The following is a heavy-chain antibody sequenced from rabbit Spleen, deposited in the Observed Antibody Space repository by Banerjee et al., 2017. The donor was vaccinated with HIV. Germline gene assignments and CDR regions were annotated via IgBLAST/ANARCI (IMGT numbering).Heavy chain of an antibody. CDR2: IDTGSGSA. D-gene: IGHD4-1*01. Sequence: QEQLEESGGDLVQPGGSLTLSCKASRFSFNIDYVMCWVRQAPGKGLEWIVCIDTGSGSAYYANWAKGRFTISKTSSTTVTLQLNSLSAADTARYFCARGGRSYSLWGPGTLVTVS. J-gene: IGHJ4*01. CDR1: RFSFNIDYV. V-gene: IGHV1S45*01. CDR3: ARGGRSYSL.